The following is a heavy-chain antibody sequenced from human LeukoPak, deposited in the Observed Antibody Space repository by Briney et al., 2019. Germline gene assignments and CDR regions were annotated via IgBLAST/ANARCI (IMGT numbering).Heavy chain of an antibody. Sequence: PGGSLRLSCAASGFTFSSYGMHWVRQAPGKGLEWVAFIRYDGSNKYYADSVKGRFTISRDNSKNTLYLQMNSLRAEDTAVYYCAREGHRLFSSGYYHDAFDIWGQGTMVTVSS. CDR3: AREGHRLFSSGYYHDAFDI. CDR2: IRYDGSNK. CDR1: GFTFSSYG. J-gene: IGHJ3*02. D-gene: IGHD3-22*01. V-gene: IGHV3-30*02.